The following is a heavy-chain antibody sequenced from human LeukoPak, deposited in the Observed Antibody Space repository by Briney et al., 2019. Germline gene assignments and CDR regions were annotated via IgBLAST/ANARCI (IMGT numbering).Heavy chain of an antibody. CDR1: GGFINSYY. D-gene: IGHD3-16*01. V-gene: IGHV4-59*01. CDR2: IYNSGNT. Sequence: SETLSLTCTVSGGFINSYYWTWIRQPPGKGLEWIGDIYNSGNTNYNPSLKSRVTISVDTSKNQFSLKLNSVTAADTAVYYCARESGSYLWRSWLNPWGQGTLVTVST. J-gene: IGHJ5*02. CDR3: ARESGSYLWRSWLNP.